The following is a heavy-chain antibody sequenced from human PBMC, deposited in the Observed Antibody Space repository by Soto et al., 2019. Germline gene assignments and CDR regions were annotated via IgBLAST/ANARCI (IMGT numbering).Heavy chain of an antibody. J-gene: IGHJ4*02. CDR1: GGTFSSYA. D-gene: IGHD3-22*01. CDR2: IIPIFGTA. Sequence: SVQDSCKASGGTFSSYAISWVRQAPGQGLEWMGGIIPIFGTANYAQKFQGRVTITADESTRTAYMELSSLRSEDTAVYYCARDLAAYYYDSSGYLFDYWGQGTLVTVSS. V-gene: IGHV1-69*13. CDR3: ARDLAAYYYDSSGYLFDY.